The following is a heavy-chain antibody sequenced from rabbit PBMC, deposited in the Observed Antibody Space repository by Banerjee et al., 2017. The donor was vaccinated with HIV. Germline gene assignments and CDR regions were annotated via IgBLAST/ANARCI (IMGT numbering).Heavy chain of an antibody. Sequence: APGKGLKWIGCISIGDGITYYASWVNGRFTISSDNAQNTVDLQMNSLTAADTATYFCARDLAGVIGWNFNLWGPGTLVTVS. CDR2: ISIGDGIT. V-gene: IGHV1S7*01. J-gene: IGHJ4*01. CDR3: ARDLAGVIGWNFNL. D-gene: IGHD4-1*01.